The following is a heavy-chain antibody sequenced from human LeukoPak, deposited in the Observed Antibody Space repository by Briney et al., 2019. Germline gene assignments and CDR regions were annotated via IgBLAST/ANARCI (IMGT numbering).Heavy chain of an antibody. J-gene: IGHJ4*02. D-gene: IGHD3-22*01. Sequence: GEPLRISCKGSGYSFTSYWINWVRQMPGKGLEWMGRIDPSDSYTNYSPSFQGHVTISVDKSINTAYLQWSSLKASDTAMYYCARRPYYDTTGLIYFDYWGQGTLVTLSS. CDR2: IDPSDSYT. CDR3: ARRPYYDTTGLIYFDY. V-gene: IGHV5-10-1*01. CDR1: GYSFTSYW.